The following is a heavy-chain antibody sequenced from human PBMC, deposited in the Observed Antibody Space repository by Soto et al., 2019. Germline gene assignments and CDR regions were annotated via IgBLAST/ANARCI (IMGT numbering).Heavy chain of an antibody. CDR1: GFTFSDYV. Sequence: QVQLVESGGGVVQPGSSLRLSCAASGFTFSDYVIHWFRQAPGKGLEWVAVIWFDGSNEYYADSVKGRFSISRDNSKNPVYLKMNSLSVEDTALYYCARYGYCADGVCNYYFDFWGQGTLVTVSS. V-gene: IGHV3-33*01. J-gene: IGHJ4*02. D-gene: IGHD2-8*01. CDR3: ARYGYCADGVCNYYFDF. CDR2: IWFDGSNE.